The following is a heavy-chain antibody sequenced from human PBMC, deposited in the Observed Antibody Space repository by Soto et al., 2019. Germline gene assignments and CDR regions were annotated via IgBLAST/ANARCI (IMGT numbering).Heavy chain of an antibody. V-gene: IGHV1-69*13. CDR1: GGTFSSYA. CDR3: ARCACYGLFKVVNWFDP. CDR2: FIPLFGTA. Sequence: ASVTVSRKASGGTFSSYAISWERQAPGQGLEWMGGFIPLFGTANYAQKFQGRVTINADESTSTAYMELNSLRSEDTAVYYGARCACYGLFKVVNWFDPWGQGTLVTVSP. D-gene: IGHD2-21*01. J-gene: IGHJ5*02.